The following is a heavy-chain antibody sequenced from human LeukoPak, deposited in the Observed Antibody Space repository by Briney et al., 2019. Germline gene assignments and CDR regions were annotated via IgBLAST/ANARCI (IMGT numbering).Heavy chain of an antibody. J-gene: IGHJ6*03. CDR3: ARDGVVPAAMSGLDYYYMDV. V-gene: IGHV1-2*02. CDR1: GYTFTGYY. D-gene: IGHD2-2*01. Sequence: GASVKVSCKASGYTFTGYYMHWVRQAPGQGLEWMGWINPNSGGTNYAQKFQGRVTMTRDTSISTAYMELSRLRSDDTAVYYCARDGVVPAAMSGLDYYYMDVWGKGTTVTVSS. CDR2: INPNSGGT.